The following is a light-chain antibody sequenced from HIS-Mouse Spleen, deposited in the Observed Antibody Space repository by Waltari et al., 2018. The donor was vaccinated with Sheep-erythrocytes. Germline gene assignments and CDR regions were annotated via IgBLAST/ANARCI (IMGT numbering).Light chain of an antibody. J-gene: IGLJ3*02. CDR3: CSYAGSSTPWV. V-gene: IGLV2-23*01. CDR1: RRDVGSYHL. Sequence: QSALTPPASVSGSPGQSLTVSCTRTRRDVGSYHLVSWYQQHPGKAPKLMIYEGSKRPSGVSNRFSGSKSGNTASLTISGLQAEDEADYYCCSYAGSSTPWVFGGGTKLTVL. CDR2: EGS.